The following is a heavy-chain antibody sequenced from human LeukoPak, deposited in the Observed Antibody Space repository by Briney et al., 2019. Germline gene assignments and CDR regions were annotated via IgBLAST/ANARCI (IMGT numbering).Heavy chain of an antibody. CDR2: IYYSGRT. V-gene: IGHV4-39*07. Sequence: PSETLSLTCTVSGGSFTDYFWGWIRQPPGKGLEWIGSIYYSGRTFYNPSLKNRVSISLGTSKGQFSLNLDSVTAADTAVYFCTRDRAHGTQDYWGQGTLVTVS. D-gene: IGHD1-26*01. CDR1: GGSFTDYF. CDR3: TRDRAHGTQDY. J-gene: IGHJ4*02.